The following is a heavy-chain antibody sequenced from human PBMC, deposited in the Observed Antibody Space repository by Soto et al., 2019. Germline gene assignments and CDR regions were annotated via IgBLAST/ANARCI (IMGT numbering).Heavy chain of an antibody. J-gene: IGHJ4*02. Sequence: EVQLLESGGDLVQPGGSLRLSCAASGFTFSSYAMSWVRQAPGKGLEWVSGIGSDFDTYYAVSVKGRFTISRDNSKNAVYLQMNSLRAEDTAVYYCAPGRQRVVDHWGQGTLVTVSS. CDR3: APGRQRVVDH. CDR1: GFTFSSYA. V-gene: IGHV3-23*05. D-gene: IGHD6-13*01. CDR2: IGSDFDT.